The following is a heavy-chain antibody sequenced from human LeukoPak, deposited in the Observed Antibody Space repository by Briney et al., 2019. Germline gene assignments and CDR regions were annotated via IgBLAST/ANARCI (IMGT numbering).Heavy chain of an antibody. V-gene: IGHV1-2*02. Sequence: ASVKVSCKASGYTFTGYYMHWVRQAPGQGLEWMGWINPNSGGTNYAQKFQGRVTMTRDTSISTAYMELSRLRSDDTAVYYCTRDTPDYDILTGYYRIAFDYWGQGTLVTVSS. CDR1: GYTFTGYY. CDR2: INPNSGGT. J-gene: IGHJ4*02. CDR3: TRDTPDYDILTGYYRIAFDY. D-gene: IGHD3-9*01.